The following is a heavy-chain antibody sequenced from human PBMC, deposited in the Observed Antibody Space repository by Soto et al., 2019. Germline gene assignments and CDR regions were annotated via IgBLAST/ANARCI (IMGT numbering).Heavy chain of an antibody. J-gene: IGHJ4*02. V-gene: IGHV5-51*01. Sequence: EALKISCKGSGCSFTSYLMGRVRQMPGKGLEWMGIIYPGDSDTRYSPSFQGQVTISADKSISTAYLQWSSLKASDTAVYYCARSIVVVTALDYWGQGTLVTVSS. CDR1: GCSFTSYL. CDR3: ARSIVVVTALDY. D-gene: IGHD2-21*02. CDR2: IYPGDSDT.